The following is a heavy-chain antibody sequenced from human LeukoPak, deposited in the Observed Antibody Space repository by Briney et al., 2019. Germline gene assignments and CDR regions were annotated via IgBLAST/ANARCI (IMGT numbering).Heavy chain of an antibody. CDR1: GFTFSSYA. Sequence: PGGSLRLSCAASGFTFSSYAMSWVRQAPGKGLEWVSAINNNGRSTYYADSVKGRFTISRDNSKNTLYLQMNSLRAEDTAVYYCAKRFRRSPVVVVAATYNWFDPWGQGTLVTVSS. CDR3: AKRFRRSPVVVVAATYNWFDP. CDR2: INNNGRST. J-gene: IGHJ5*02. V-gene: IGHV3-23*01. D-gene: IGHD2-15*01.